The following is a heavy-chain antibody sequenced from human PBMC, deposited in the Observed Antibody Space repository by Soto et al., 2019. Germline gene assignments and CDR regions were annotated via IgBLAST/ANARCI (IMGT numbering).Heavy chain of an antibody. CDR3: ARGQQLVDY. CDR1: GFSISSAW. Sequence: GGSLRLSCSASGFSISSAWMNWVRQAPGKGLVWVSRINSDGSSTSYADSVKGRFTISRDNAKNTLYLQMNSLRAEDTAVYYCARGQQLVDYWGQGTLVTVSS. J-gene: IGHJ4*02. D-gene: IGHD6-6*01. CDR2: INSDGSST. V-gene: IGHV3-74*01.